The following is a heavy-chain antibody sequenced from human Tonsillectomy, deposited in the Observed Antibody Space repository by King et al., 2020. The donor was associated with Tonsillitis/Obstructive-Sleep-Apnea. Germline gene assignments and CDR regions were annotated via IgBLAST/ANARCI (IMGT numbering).Heavy chain of an antibody. J-gene: IGHJ6*03. Sequence: VQLQQWGAGLLKPSETLSLTCAVYGGSFSGYYWSWIRQPPGKGLEWIGEINHSGSTNYNPSLKSRVTISVDTSKNQFSLTLSSVTAADTAVYYCARKRSLYSYMDVWGKGTTVTVSS. CDR3: ARKRSLYSYMDV. D-gene: IGHD1-1*01. V-gene: IGHV4-34*01. CDR2: INHSGST. CDR1: GGSFSGYY.